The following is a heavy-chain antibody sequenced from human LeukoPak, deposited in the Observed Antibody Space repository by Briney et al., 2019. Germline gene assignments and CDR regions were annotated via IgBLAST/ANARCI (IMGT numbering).Heavy chain of an antibody. CDR1: GGSFSGYY. CDR2: INHSGST. J-gene: IGHJ5*02. CDR3: ARGPRLNDFWNRFHWFDP. D-gene: IGHD3-3*01. V-gene: IGHV4-34*01. Sequence: SETLSLTCAVYGGSFSGYYWSWIRQPPGKGLEWLGEINHSGSTNYNPSLKSRVTISVDTSKNQFSLKLSSVTAADTAVYYCARGPRLNDFWNRFHWFDPWGQGTLVTVSS.